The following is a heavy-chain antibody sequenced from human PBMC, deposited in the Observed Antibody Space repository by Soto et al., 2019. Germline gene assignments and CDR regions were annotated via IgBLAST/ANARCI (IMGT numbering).Heavy chain of an antibody. V-gene: IGHV3-30-3*01. Sequence: QVQLVESGGGVVQPGRSLRLSCAASGITFSSYALHWVRQAPGKGLEWVAVISYDGSNKLYVDSVKGRFTISRDNSKNTLYLQMNSPRTEDTAVYHCAHLAGLSNTDDYWGQGTLVTVSS. CDR1: GITFSSYA. CDR2: ISYDGSNK. D-gene: IGHD5-18*01. CDR3: AHLAGLSNTDDY. J-gene: IGHJ4*02.